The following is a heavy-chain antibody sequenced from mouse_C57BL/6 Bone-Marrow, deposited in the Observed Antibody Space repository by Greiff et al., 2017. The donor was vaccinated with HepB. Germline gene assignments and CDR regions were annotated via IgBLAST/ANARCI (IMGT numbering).Heavy chain of an antibody. J-gene: IGHJ2*01. CDR1: GYTFTDYN. CDR2: INPNSGGT. Sequence: VQLKQSGPELVKPGASVKMSCKASGYTFTDYNMHWVKQSHGKSLEWIGYINPNSGGTSYNQKFKGKATLTVNKSSSTAYMELRSLTSEESAVYYCARCDGSSYVYWGEGTTLTVSS. D-gene: IGHD1-1*01. V-gene: IGHV1-22*01. CDR3: ARCDGSSYVY.